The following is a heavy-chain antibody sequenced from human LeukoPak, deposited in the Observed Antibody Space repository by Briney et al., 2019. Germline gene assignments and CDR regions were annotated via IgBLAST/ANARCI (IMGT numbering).Heavy chain of an antibody. Sequence: AGGSLRLSCAASGFTFNDYAMNWVRQAPGKGLEWVSGISWKSNSIGYADSVKGRFTISRDDAKNSLYLQMNSLRPKDTALYYCAKGSSGYPNSGFDYWGQGTLVTVSS. CDR1: GFTFNDYA. V-gene: IGHV3-9*01. CDR3: AKGSSGYPNSGFDY. J-gene: IGHJ4*02. CDR2: ISWKSNSI. D-gene: IGHD3-22*01.